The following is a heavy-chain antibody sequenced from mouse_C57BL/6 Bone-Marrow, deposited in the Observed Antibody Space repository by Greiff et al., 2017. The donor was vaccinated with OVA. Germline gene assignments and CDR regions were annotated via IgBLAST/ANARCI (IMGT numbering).Heavy chain of an antibody. D-gene: IGHD2-3*01. V-gene: IGHV1-59*01. Sequence: VQLQQSGAELVRPGTSVKLSCKASGYTLTSYWMHWVKQRPGQGLEWIGVIDPSDSYTNYNQKFKGKATLTVDTSSSTAYMQLSSLTSEDSAVYYCARRGGYYIFDYWGQGTTLTVSS. J-gene: IGHJ2*01. CDR1: GYTLTSYW. CDR2: IDPSDSYT. CDR3: ARRGGYYIFDY.